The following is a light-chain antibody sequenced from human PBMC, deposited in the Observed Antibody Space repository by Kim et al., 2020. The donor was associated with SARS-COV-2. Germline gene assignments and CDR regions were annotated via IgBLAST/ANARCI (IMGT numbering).Light chain of an antibody. J-gene: IGKJ2*01. CDR2: KTS. Sequence: SVGDRVTITCRASQSISTWVAWYQQKPGKAPKLLIYKTSSLQSGVPARFSGGGSGTEFTFTISSLQPDDFATYYCQQYDTYMYTFGQGTKLEIK. CDR3: QQYDTYMYT. V-gene: IGKV1-5*03. CDR1: QSISTW.